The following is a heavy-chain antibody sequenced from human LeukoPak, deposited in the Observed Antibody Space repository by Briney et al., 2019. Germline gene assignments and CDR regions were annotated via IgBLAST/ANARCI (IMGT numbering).Heavy chain of an antibody. J-gene: IGHJ5*02. D-gene: IGHD2-21*02. V-gene: IGHV3-48*03. Sequence: GGSLRLSCAASGFTFNSHEMHWVRQAPGKGLEWVSYITSSGGITYYADSVKGRFTVSRDNAKNSLYLQMNSLRAEDTAVYYCAGERNCGGDCYQGSWFDPWGQGTLVTVSS. CDR1: GFTFNSHE. CDR2: ITSSGGIT. CDR3: AGERNCGGDCYQGSWFDP.